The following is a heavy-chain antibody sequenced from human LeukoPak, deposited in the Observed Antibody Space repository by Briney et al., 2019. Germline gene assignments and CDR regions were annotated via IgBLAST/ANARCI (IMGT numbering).Heavy chain of an antibody. CDR1: GITLSNYG. J-gene: IGHJ4*02. CDR2: ISDSGSST. Sequence: QAGGSLRLSCAVSGITLSNYGMSWVRQAPGKGLEWVAGISDSGSSTKYADSVKGRLTISRDNPKNTLFLQMNSLRAEDTAVYFCAKRGVVIRVVLVGFHKEAYYFESWGQGALVTVSS. V-gene: IGHV3-23*01. CDR3: AKRGVVIRVVLVGFHKEAYYFES. D-gene: IGHD3/OR15-3a*01.